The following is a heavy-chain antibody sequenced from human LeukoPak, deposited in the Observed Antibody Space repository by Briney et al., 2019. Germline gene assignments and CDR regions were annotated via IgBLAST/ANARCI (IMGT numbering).Heavy chain of an antibody. CDR1: GFTFSSYA. CDR2: ISGSGGST. J-gene: IGHJ5*02. CDR3: AKDAPGIAVAGTGWFDP. D-gene: IGHD6-19*01. Sequence: PGGSLRLSCAASGFTFSSYAMSWVRQAPGKGLEWVSAISGSGGSTYYADSVKGRSTISRDNSKNTLYLQMNSLRAEDTAVYYCAKDAPGIAVAGTGWFDPWGQGTLVTVSS. V-gene: IGHV3-23*01.